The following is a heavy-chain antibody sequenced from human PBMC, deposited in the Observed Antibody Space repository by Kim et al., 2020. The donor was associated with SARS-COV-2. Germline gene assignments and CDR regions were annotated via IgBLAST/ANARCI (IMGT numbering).Heavy chain of an antibody. J-gene: IGHJ4*02. CDR3: ARHCASCYSQFDY. V-gene: IGHV5-10-1*01. Sequence: YSPSFQGHVTISADKSISTAYLQWSSLQASDTAMFYCARHCASCYSQFDYWGQGTLVTVSS. D-gene: IGHD2-15*01.